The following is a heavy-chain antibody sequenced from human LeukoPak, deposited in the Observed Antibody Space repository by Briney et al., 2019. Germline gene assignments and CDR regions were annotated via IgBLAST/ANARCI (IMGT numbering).Heavy chain of an antibody. Sequence: GGSLRLSCAASGFTFSGYCMSWVRQAPGKGLEWVANVCQDGSEKNYVDSVKGRFTISRDNAKNSLYLQMNSLRAEDRAVYYCARDWNLDPWGQGTLVTVSS. V-gene: IGHV3-7*04. J-gene: IGHJ5*02. D-gene: IGHD1-1*01. CDR2: VCQDGSEK. CDR3: ARDWNLDP. CDR1: GFTFSGYC.